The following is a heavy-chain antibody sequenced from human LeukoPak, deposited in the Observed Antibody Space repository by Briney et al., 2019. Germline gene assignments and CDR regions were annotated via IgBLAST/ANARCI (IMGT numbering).Heavy chain of an antibody. CDR1: GFTFSDYY. CDR2: ISRGGSTT. J-gene: IGHJ3*02. D-gene: IGHD6-13*01. Sequence: WGALRLSCAASGFTFSDYYMSWIRQAPGMGLEWVSYISRGGSTTYYADSVKGRFTISRDNAKNSLYLQMNSLRAEDTAVYCCVRGVSISSSWYNDIWGQGTMVTVSS. CDR3: VRGVSISSSWYNDI. V-gene: IGHV3-11*01.